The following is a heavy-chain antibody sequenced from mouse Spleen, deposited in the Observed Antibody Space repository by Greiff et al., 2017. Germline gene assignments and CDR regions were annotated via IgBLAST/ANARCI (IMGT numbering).Heavy chain of an antibody. CDR2: INPSNGGT. CDR3: ARGPDGYYEYFDV. D-gene: IGHD2-3*01. J-gene: IGHJ1*03. V-gene: IGHV1-53*01. CDR1: GYTFTSYW. Sequence: VQLQQSGTELVKPGASVKLSCKASGYTFTSYWMHWVKQRPGQGLEWIGNINPSNGGTNYNEKFKSKATLTVDKSSSTAYMQLSSLTSEDSAVYYCARGPDGYYEYFDVWGTGTTVTVSS.